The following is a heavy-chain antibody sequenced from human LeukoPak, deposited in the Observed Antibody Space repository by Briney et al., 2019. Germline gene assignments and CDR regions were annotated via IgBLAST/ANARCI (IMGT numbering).Heavy chain of an antibody. J-gene: IGHJ4*02. CDR3: ARDEGIAVAGVFDY. V-gene: IGHV1-69*04. CDR1: GGTFSSYA. Sequence: SVKLSCKASGGTFSSYAISWVRQAPGQRLEWMGRIIPIFGIANYAQKFQGRVTITADKSTSTAYMELSSLRSEDTAVYYCARDEGIAVAGVFDYWGQGTLVTVSS. D-gene: IGHD6-19*01. CDR2: IIPIFGIA.